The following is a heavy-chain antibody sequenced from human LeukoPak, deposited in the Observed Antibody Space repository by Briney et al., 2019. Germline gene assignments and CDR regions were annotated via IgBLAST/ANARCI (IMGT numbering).Heavy chain of an antibody. V-gene: IGHV3-74*01. J-gene: IGHJ4*02. CDR2: INSDESTT. CDR3: AGGRGAGSSDY. Sequence: PGGFLRLSCATSGFTFSNHWMHWVRQAPGKGLVWVSRINSDESTTSYADSVKGRFTISRDNAKNTLYLQMNSLRAEDTAVYYCAGGRGAGSSDYWGQGTLVTVSS. D-gene: IGHD6-6*01. CDR1: GFTFSNHW.